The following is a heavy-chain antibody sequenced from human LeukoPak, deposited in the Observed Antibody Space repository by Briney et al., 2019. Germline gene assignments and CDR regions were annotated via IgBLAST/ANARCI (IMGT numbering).Heavy chain of an antibody. CDR2: INPDSGNT. J-gene: IGHJ5*02. CDR1: GYTFTSYD. V-gene: IGHV1-8*01. Sequence: ASVKVSCKASGYTFTSYDINWVRQATGQGLEWMGWINPDSGNTGYAQKFQGRVTMTRNTSISTAYMELSSLRSEDTAVYYCARDRGYCSSASCYGDNWFDPWGQGTLVTVSS. CDR3: ARDRGYCSSASCYGDNWFDP. D-gene: IGHD2-2*01.